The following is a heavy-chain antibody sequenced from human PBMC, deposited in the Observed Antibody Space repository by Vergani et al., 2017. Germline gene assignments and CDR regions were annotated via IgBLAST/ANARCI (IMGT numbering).Heavy chain of an antibody. CDR1: GFTFSSYA. J-gene: IGHJ3*02. V-gene: IGHV3-23*03. CDR3: AKDGAIDI. CDR2: IYSGGSST. Sequence: EVQLLESGGGLVQPGGSLRLSCAASGFTFSSYAMSWVRQAPGKGLEWVSVIYSGGSSTYYADSVKGRFTISRDNSKNTLYLQMNSLRAEDTAVYYCAKDGAIDIWGQGTMVTVSS.